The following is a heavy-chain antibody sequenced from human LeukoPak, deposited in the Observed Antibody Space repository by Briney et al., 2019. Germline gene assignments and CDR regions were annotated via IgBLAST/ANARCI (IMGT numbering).Heavy chain of an antibody. V-gene: IGHV4-30-2*02. CDR3: VRKREDTDVAFDY. CDR2: IYPNGST. CDR1: GGSISSGDYS. D-gene: IGHD2-8*02. Sequence: SQTLSLTCTVSGGSISSGDYSWSWIRHPPGKGLEYIGYIYPNGSTYYNPSLKSRVTISVDRSKNQFSLKLNPVTAADTAVYYCVRKREDTDVAFDYWGQGTLVTVSS. J-gene: IGHJ4*02.